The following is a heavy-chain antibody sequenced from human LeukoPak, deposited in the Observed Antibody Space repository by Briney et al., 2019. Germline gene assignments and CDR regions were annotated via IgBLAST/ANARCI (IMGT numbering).Heavy chain of an antibody. J-gene: IGHJ3*02. D-gene: IGHD3-22*01. Sequence: GGSLRLSCAASGFTFSDYYMSWIRQAPGKGLEWVSYISSSGSTIYYADSVKGRFTISRDNAKNSLYLQMNSLRAEDTAVYYCASSYYYDSEDAFDIWGQGTMVTVSS. V-gene: IGHV3-11*01. CDR2: ISSSGSTI. CDR1: GFTFSDYY. CDR3: ASSYYYDSEDAFDI.